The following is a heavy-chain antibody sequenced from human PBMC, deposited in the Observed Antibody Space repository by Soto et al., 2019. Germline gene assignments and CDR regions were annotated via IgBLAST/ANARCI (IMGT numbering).Heavy chain of an antibody. V-gene: IGHV4-34*01. Sequence: PSETLSLTCAVYGGSFSGYYWSWTRQPPGKGLEWIGEINHSGSTNYNPSLKSRVTISVDTSKNQFSLKLSSVTAADTAVYYCARGSDGSGSYYKRGHWFDPWGQGTLVTVSS. CDR3: ARGSDGSGSYYKRGHWFDP. CDR2: INHSGST. J-gene: IGHJ5*02. D-gene: IGHD3-10*01. CDR1: GGSFSGYY.